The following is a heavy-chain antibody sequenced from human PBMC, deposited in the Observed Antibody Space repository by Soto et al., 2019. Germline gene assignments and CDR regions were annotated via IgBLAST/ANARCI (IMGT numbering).Heavy chain of an antibody. J-gene: IGHJ4*02. CDR3: TRNWFSVAGRDYFDY. CDR1: GASISYGGFS. CDR2: ISYSGTT. Sequence: PSETLSLTCTVSGASISYGGFSWSWIRQPPGKGLEWIGNISYSGTTNHSPSLKGRVTISLDRSKNQFSLKLTSVTAADTAVYYFTRNWFSVAGRDYFDYWGQGTLVTVPQ. D-gene: IGHD6-19*01. V-gene: IGHV4-61*08.